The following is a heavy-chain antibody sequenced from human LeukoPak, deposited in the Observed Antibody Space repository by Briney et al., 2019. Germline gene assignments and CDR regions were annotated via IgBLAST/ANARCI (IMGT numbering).Heavy chain of an antibody. D-gene: IGHD2-8*01. Sequence: GGSLRLSCAASGFTFSDYYMSWIRQAPGKGLEWVSYISSFGSTKFYADSVKGRFTISRDNAKNSLYLQMNSLRADDTALYFCAKGVKMVFNDWGQGILVTVSS. CDR1: GFTFSDYY. J-gene: IGHJ4*02. V-gene: IGHV3-11*04. CDR2: ISSFGSTK. CDR3: AKGVKMVFND.